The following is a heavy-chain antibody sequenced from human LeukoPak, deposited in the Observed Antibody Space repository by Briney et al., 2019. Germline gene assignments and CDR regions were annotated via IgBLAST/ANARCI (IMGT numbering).Heavy chain of an antibody. D-gene: IGHD2-2*01. V-gene: IGHV5-51*01. CDR3: ARRGYCATTTCYRLFDY. CDR1: GYXFTNYW. CDR2: IYPGDSDT. Sequence: PGESLKISCNGSGYXFTNYWICWVRQMPGKGLEWMGIIYPGDSDTRYSPSYQGQVTISADKSITTAYLQWSSLKASDTAMYYCARRGYCATTTCYRLFDYWGQGTLVTVSS. J-gene: IGHJ4*02.